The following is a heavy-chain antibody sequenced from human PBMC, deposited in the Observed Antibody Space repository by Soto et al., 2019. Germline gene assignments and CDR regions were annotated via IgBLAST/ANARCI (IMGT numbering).Heavy chain of an antibody. CDR2: IYYSGST. Sequence: SETLSLTCTVSGGSISSGDYYWSWIRQPPGKGLEWIGYIYYSGSTYYNPSLKSRVTISVDTSKNQFSLKLSSVTAADTAVYYCARGKLLVDGWFAPWGQGTLVTVSS. D-gene: IGHD2-15*01. CDR3: ARGKLLVDGWFAP. J-gene: IGHJ5*02. CDR1: GGSISSGDYY. V-gene: IGHV4-30-4*01.